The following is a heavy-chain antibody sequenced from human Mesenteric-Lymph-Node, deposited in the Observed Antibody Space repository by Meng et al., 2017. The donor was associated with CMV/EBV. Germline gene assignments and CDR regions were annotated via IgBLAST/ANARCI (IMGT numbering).Heavy chain of an antibody. J-gene: IGHJ6*02. D-gene: IGHD6-13*01. CDR2: IYSAGSST. Sequence: GGSLRLSCAASGFTFSSYAMSWVRQAPGKGLEWVSVIYSAGSSTYYADSVKGRFTISRDNSKNTLYLQMNCLRAEDTAVYYCTRHDLSSITNLGMDVWGQGTTVTVSS. CDR3: TRHDLSSITNLGMDV. V-gene: IGHV3-23*03. CDR1: GFTFSSYA.